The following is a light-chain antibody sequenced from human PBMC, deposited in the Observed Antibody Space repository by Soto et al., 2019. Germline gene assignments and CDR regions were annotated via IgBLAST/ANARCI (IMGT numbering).Light chain of an antibody. CDR3: LHDYDYPLT. CDR1: QGIRND. CDR2: AAS. V-gene: IGKV1-6*01. Sequence: TQSPSSLSASVGDRVTITCRASQGIRNDLGWYQQKAGKAPKLLIYAASTLQSGVPSRFSGSGSGADFTLTISSLQPEDFATYYCLHDYDYPLTFGGGTKVDIK. J-gene: IGKJ4*01.